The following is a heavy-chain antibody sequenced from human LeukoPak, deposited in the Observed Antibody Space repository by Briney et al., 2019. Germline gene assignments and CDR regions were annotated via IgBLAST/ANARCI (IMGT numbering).Heavy chain of an antibody. Sequence: KPSETLSLTCTVSGGSISSYYWSWIRQPPGKGLEWIGYIYYSGSTNHNPSLKSRVTISVDTSKNQFSLKLSSVTAADTAVYYCARDRHQVGRDYYYYYYMDVWGKGTTVTVSS. CDR1: GGSISSYY. D-gene: IGHD5-24*01. J-gene: IGHJ6*03. V-gene: IGHV4-59*01. CDR2: IYYSGST. CDR3: ARDRHQVGRDYYYYYYMDV.